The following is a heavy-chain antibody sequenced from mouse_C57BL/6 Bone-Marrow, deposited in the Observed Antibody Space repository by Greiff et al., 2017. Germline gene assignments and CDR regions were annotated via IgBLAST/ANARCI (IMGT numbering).Heavy chain of an antibody. CDR2: IYPGDGDT. V-gene: IGHV1-82*01. CDR1: GYAFSSSW. J-gene: IGHJ2*01. Sequence: QVQLQQSGPELVKPGASVKISCKASGYAFSSSWMNWVKQRPGKGLEWIGRIYPGDGDTNYNGTFKGKATLPTDKSSNTACMQLSSLTSEDCAVYLSARWILFDYWGQGTTRTVSA. CDR3: ARWILFDY.